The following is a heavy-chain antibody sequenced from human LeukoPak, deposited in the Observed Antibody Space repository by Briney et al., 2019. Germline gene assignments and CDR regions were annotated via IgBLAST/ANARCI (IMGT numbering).Heavy chain of an antibody. CDR2: INPNSGGT. CDR3: ARDNRHRYNWNWFDP. Sequence: ASVKVSCKASGYTFTGYYMHWVRQAPGQGLEWMGWINPNSGGTNYAQKFQGRVTMTRDTSISTAYMELSRLRSDDTAVYYCARDNRHRYNWNWFDPWGQGTLVTVSS. CDR1: GYTFTGYY. J-gene: IGHJ5*02. V-gene: IGHV1-2*02. D-gene: IGHD1-1*01.